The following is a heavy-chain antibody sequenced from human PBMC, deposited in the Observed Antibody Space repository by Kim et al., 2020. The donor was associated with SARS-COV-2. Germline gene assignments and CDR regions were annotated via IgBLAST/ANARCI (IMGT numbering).Heavy chain of an antibody. D-gene: IGHD2-8*02. CDR2: IKEDGTDK. Sequence: GGSLRLSCMDPGSTFSHYWMGWVRQAPGKGLEWVADIKEDGTDKYYVASVKGRFTISKDNAKNSLYLQMSSLRADDTAVYYCVRSHVWSIDYWGRGTLVT. J-gene: IGHJ4*02. V-gene: IGHV3-7*01. CDR3: VRSHVWSIDY. CDR1: GSTFSHYW.